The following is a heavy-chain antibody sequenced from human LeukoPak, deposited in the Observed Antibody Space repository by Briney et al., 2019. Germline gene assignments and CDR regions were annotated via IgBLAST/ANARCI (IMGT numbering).Heavy chain of an antibody. Sequence: PGGSLRLSCSASGFTFSVCAIHWVRQAPGKGLEYVSTIISNGGSTYYADSVKGRFTISRDNSKNTVPLQMSSLRAEDTALYYCVKDGLAFCGGDCYSYFDYWGQGTLVTVSS. V-gene: IGHV3-64D*06. CDR2: IISNGGST. CDR3: VKDGLAFCGGDCYSYFDY. D-gene: IGHD2-21*02. J-gene: IGHJ4*02. CDR1: GFTFSVCA.